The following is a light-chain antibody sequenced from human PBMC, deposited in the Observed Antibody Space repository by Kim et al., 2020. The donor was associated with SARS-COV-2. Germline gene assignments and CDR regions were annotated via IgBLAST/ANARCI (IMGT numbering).Light chain of an antibody. J-gene: IGLJ3*02. Sequence: PGGKVTLSCDASSGTVSGDHYPYWCQQKHDQGPKSLIYDTSNKQSGAPARFSGSLLGGKAALTLADAQPEDEAEYYCLLTYHTGRVFGGGTQLTV. CDR3: LLTYHTGRV. CDR1: SGTVSGDHY. CDR2: DTS. V-gene: IGLV7-46*01.